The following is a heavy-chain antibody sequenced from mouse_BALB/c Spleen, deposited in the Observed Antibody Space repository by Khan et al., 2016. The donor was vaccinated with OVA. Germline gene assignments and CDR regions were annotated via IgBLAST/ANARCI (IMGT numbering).Heavy chain of an antibody. V-gene: IGHV1-77*01. CDR3: AREWGSWFPY. D-gene: IGHD1-3*01. Sequence: VQLQQSGTELARPGASVKLSCKASGSIFIDYNINWVKQRTGQGLEWIGEISPGSGNTYYNEKFKGKATLTADKSSSTAYMQLSSLTSEDSAVYVCAREWGSWFPYWGQGTLVTVSA. J-gene: IGHJ3*01. CDR1: GSIFIDYN. CDR2: ISPGSGNT.